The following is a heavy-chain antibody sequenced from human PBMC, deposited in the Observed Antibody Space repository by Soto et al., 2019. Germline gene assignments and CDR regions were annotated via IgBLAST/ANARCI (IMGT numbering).Heavy chain of an antibody. Sequence: SDTLSLTCTVSGDSVSGARFDWIWIRQAPGKGLEWIRFIYFSGSTNYNPSLKSRVTMSLDTSKNQFPLKLRSVTPADTAVYFCARVNSGRNWFDPWGQGTLVTVSS. D-gene: IGHD6-19*01. V-gene: IGHV4-61*01. CDR1: GDSVSGARFD. CDR3: ARVNSGRNWFDP. J-gene: IGHJ5*02. CDR2: IYFSGST.